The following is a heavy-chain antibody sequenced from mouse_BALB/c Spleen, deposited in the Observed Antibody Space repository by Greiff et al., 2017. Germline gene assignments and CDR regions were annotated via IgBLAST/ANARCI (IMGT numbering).Heavy chain of an antibody. Sequence: LVESGAELVKPGASVKLSCKASGYTFTSYYMYWVKQRPGQGLEWIGEINPSNGGTNFNEKFKSKATLTVDKSSSTAYMQLSSLTSEDSAVYYCTRGPYYVSTLYYFDYWGQGTTLTVSS. V-gene: IGHV1S81*02. CDR2: INPSNGGT. CDR1: GYTFTSYY. J-gene: IGHJ2*01. D-gene: IGHD1-1*01. CDR3: TRGPYYVSTLYYFDY.